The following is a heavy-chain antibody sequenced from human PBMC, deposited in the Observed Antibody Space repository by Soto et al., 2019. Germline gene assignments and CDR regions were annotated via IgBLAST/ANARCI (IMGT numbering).Heavy chain of an antibody. D-gene: IGHD5-18*01. V-gene: IGHV4-59*12. CDR2: IYYSGST. CDR1: GGSISSYY. J-gene: IGHJ4*02. Sequence: SEILSLTCTVSGGSISSYYWSWIRQPPGKGLERIGYIYYSGSTNYNPSLKNRVTISVDTSKNSVYLQMNSLKTEDTAVYYFVRTIQPRTTTYFDYWGQGTLVTVSS. CDR3: VRTIQPRTTTYFDY.